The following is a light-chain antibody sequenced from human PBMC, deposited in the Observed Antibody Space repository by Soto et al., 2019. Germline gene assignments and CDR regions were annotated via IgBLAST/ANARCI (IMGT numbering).Light chain of an antibody. Sequence: EIVLTQSPGTLSLSPGDRATLSCRASQSVSSNFLAWYQQKPGQAPRLLIYGASIRATGIPDRLSGSGSGTDFTLTIRRLEPEDFAMYFCHQYGSSPRTFGQGTTVDIK. CDR1: QSVSSNF. J-gene: IGKJ1*01. CDR3: HQYGSSPRT. V-gene: IGKV3-20*01. CDR2: GAS.